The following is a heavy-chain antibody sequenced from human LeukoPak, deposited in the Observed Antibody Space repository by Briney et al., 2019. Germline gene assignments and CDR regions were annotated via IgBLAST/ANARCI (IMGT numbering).Heavy chain of an antibody. D-gene: IGHD4-17*01. CDR1: GFTFSSYA. J-gene: IGHJ4*02. Sequence: GGSLRLSCAASGFTFSSYAMPWVRQAPGKGLVWVSRINSDGSITNYADSVKGRFTISRDNAKNTLYLQVNSLRAEDTAVYYCARDLGRTTVTDYWGQGTLVTVSS. CDR2: INSDGSIT. V-gene: IGHV3-74*01. CDR3: ARDLGRTTVTDY.